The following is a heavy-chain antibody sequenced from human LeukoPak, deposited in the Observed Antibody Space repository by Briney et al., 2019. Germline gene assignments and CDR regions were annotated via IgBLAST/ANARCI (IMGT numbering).Heavy chain of an antibody. D-gene: IGHD2-21*02. CDR2: VAYSGSS. Sequence: SETLSLTCTVSGDSLSTYYWTWIRQTPGKGLEWIGFVAYSGSSNYNPSLKSRVSISIDTSKNQFSLALTSVTPADTAVYYCARVVRGVVTSNWFDPWGQGTLVTVSS. CDR3: ARVVRGVVTSNWFDP. CDR1: GDSLSTYY. J-gene: IGHJ5*02. V-gene: IGHV4-59*01.